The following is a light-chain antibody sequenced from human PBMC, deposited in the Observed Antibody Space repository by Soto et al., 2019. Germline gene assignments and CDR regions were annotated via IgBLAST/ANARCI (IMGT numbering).Light chain of an antibody. J-gene: IGKJ4*02. V-gene: IGKV3-11*01. Sequence: EIVLTQSPDTLSLSPGERATLSCRASQSVSGYLGWYQQKPGQAPRLLIYDASNRAYGVPARFRGSGSGTKFTLTIASLEPDDFAVYYCQQRSNWPYLTVGGGTRV. CDR2: DAS. CDR3: QQRSNWPYLT. CDR1: QSVSGY.